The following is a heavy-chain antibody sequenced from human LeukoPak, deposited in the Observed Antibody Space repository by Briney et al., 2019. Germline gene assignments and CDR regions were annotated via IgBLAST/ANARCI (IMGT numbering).Heavy chain of an antibody. CDR2: IYSGGST. CDR1: GFTVSSNY. CDR3: ARGGENEQLRFLEWLLSPNFDY. D-gene: IGHD3-3*01. J-gene: IGHJ4*02. V-gene: IGHV3-66*02. Sequence: GGSLRLSCAASGFTVSSNYMSWVRQAPGKGLEWVSVIYSGGSTYYADPVKGRFTISRDNSKNTLYLQMNSLRAEDTAVYYCARGGENEQLRFLEWLLSPNFDYWGQGTLVTVSS.